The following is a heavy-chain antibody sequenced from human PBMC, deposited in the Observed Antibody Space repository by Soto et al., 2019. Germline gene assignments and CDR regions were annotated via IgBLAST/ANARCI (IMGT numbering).Heavy chain of an antibody. CDR1: GFSFSDYY. CDR3: ARDRYYYGMDV. J-gene: IGHJ6*02. CDR2: ISGDGTTV. D-gene: IGHD3-9*01. Sequence: GGSLRLSCAASGFSFSDYYISWIRQAPGKGLEWISYISGDGTTVHYVDSVKGRFTISRDNAKNSLYLQINSLRAEDSAVYYCARDRYYYGMDVWGQGTTVTVSS. V-gene: IGHV3-11*01.